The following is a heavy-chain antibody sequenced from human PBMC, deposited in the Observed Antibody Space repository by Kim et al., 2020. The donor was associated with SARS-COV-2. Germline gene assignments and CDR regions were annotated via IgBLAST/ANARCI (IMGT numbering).Heavy chain of an antibody. J-gene: IGHJ1*01. V-gene: IGHV3-23*01. Sequence: GGSLRLSCAASGFSFSSYAMNWVRQAPGKGLEWVSSISESGETTDYADSVKGRFTISRDNSKNTLFLQVNSLRAEDTAVYYCARQYGQLWGQGTLVSVSS. CDR1: GFSFSSYA. D-gene: IGHD4-4*01. CDR2: ISESGETT. CDR3: ARQYGQL.